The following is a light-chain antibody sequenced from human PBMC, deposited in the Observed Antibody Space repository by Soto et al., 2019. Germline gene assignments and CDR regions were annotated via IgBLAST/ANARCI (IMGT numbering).Light chain of an antibody. Sequence: QSVLTQPASVSGSPGQSINIYCTGTSSDVGGYNYVSWYQQHKGKAPKLMIYDVSNRPSGVSNRFSGSKSGNTASLTISGLQAEDEADYYCSSYTSAFVFGTGTKLTVL. CDR3: SSYTSAFV. J-gene: IGLJ1*01. CDR1: SSDVGGYNY. CDR2: DVS. V-gene: IGLV2-14*01.